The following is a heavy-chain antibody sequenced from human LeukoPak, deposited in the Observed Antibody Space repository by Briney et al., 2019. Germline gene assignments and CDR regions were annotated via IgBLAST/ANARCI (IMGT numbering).Heavy chain of an antibody. CDR1: GGSISNFY. Sequence: KPSETLSLTCTVSGGSISNFYWSWIRQPAGKTLEWIGRIYTSGSTNYNPSLKRRVTMSVDTSKNQLSLKLSSVTAADTAVYFCARETTGAGTARPFDCWGQGTLVTVSS. J-gene: IGHJ4*02. D-gene: IGHD6-13*01. CDR3: ARETTGAGTARPFDC. CDR2: IYTSGST. V-gene: IGHV4-4*07.